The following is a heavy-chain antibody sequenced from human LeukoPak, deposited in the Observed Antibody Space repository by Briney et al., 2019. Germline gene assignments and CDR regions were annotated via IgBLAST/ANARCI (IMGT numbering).Heavy chain of an antibody. CDR1: GSRFTKSW. J-gene: IGHJ4*02. CDR2: IYPDDSRT. CDR3: ARPSYGASDY. V-gene: IGHV5-51*01. D-gene: IGHD4-17*01. Sequence: GESLKISCKGSGSRFTKSWIGWVRQLPGKGLEWLGIIYPDDSRTRYSPSFQGQVTISVDKSITTAYLQWTSLKASDTAMYYCARPSYGASDYWGQGTLVTVSS.